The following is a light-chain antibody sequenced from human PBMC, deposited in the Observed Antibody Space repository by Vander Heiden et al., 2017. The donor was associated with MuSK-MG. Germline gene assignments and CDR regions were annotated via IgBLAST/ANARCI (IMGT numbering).Light chain of an antibody. V-gene: IGKV1D-8*03. CDR1: QGISSY. CDR2: AAS. CDR3: QQLNSFPWT. Sequence: VIQLTQSPSLLSASIGDRVTISCRISQGISSYLAWYQQKPGKAPELLIYAASTLQSGVPSRFSGSGSGTDFTLTISSLQSEDFATYYCQQLNSFPWTFGQGTKVEIK. J-gene: IGKJ2*02.